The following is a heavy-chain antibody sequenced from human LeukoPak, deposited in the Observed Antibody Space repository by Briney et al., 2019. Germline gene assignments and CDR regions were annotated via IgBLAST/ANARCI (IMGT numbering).Heavy chain of an antibody. V-gene: IGHV3-53*01. CDR1: GYTVSTNY. CDR2: IYTDGTT. Sequence: GGSLRLSCAASGYTVSTNYMSWVRQAPAKGLEWVSIIYTDGTTKYSDSVKARFTMSRDNSKNTLYLQMNSLRAEDTAVYYCARNFFGSGSFYFEPSYYFDYWGQGTPVTVSS. CDR3: ARNFFGSGSFYFEPSYYFDY. J-gene: IGHJ4*02. D-gene: IGHD3-10*01.